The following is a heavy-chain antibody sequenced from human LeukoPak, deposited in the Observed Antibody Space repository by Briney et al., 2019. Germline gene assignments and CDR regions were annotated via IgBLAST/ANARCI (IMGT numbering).Heavy chain of an antibody. J-gene: IGHJ4*02. CDR3: AKKSPYGGADY. CDR1: GFTFSSSA. Sequence: PGESLRLSCAASGFTFSSSAMSWVRQAPGKGLEWVPAISGNGASTYYADSVKGRFTISRDNSKNTLYLQINSLRAEDTAVYYCAKKSPYGGADYWGQGTLVTVSS. CDR2: ISGNGAST. V-gene: IGHV3-23*01. D-gene: IGHD4/OR15-4a*01.